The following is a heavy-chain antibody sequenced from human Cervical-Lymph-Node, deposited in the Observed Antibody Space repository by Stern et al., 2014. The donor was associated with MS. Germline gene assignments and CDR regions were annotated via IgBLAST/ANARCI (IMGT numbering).Heavy chain of an antibody. D-gene: IGHD1-14*01. CDR3: ARQTTAWASDV. CDR1: GYKFSIYW. J-gene: IGHJ4*02. V-gene: IGHV5-51*01. CDR2: IYPGDSET. Sequence: EDQLVESGAELIRPGESLKISCKGSGYKFSIYWIAWVRQMPGKGLEWMGIIYPGDSETRSSPSFQGQVTMSADKSTSTAYLQWSSLNASDTAMYFCARQTTAWASDVWGQGTLVTVSS.